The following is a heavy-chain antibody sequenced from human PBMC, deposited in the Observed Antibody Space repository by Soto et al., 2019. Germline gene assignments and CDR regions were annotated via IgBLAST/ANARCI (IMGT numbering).Heavy chain of an antibody. J-gene: IGHJ6*02. CDR1: GFTFSSYG. CDR3: ARETVYGYGVPAALAYGMAV. D-gene: IGHD2-2*01. CDR2: IWYDGSNK. Sequence: PGGSLRLSCAASGFTFSSYGMHWVRQAPGKGLEWVAVIWYDGSNKYYADSVKGRFTISRDNSKNTLYLQMNSLRAEDTAVYYCARETVYGYGVPAALAYGMAVSGQGTTVPVSS. V-gene: IGHV3-33*01.